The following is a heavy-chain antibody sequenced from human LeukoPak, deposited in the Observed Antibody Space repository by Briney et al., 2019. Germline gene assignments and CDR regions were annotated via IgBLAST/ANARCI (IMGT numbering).Heavy chain of an antibody. CDR3: ARTSYDCVWGSYRLFDY. D-gene: IGHD3-16*02. Sequence: GASVKVSCKASGYTFTSYGISWVRQAPGQGLEWMGWISAYNGNTNYAQKLQGRVTMTTDTSTSTAYMELSSLRSEDTAVYYCARTSYDCVWGSYRLFDYWGQGTLVTVSS. V-gene: IGHV1-18*01. CDR2: ISAYNGNT. J-gene: IGHJ4*02. CDR1: GYTFTSYG.